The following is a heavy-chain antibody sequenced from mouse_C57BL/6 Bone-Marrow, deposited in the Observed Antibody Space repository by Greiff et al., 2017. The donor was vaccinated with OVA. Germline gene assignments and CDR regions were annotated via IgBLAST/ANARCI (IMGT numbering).Heavy chain of an antibody. J-gene: IGHJ3*01. CDR3: SYARDGYSAWFSY. D-gene: IGHD2-3*01. V-gene: IGHV5-17*01. CDR1: GFTFSDYG. Sequence: EVMLVESGGGLVKPGGSLKLSCAASGFTFSDYGMHWVRQAPEKGLEWVAYISSGSSTIYYADTVKGRFTISRDNAKNTLFLQMTSLRSEDTAMYYCSYARDGYSAWFSYWGRGNLVTVTA. CDR2: ISSGSSTI.